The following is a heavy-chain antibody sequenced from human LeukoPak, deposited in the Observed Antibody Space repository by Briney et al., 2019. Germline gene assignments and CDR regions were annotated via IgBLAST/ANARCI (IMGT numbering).Heavy chain of an antibody. CDR2: INTDGTVT. CDR3: ATKQWLAPPPDS. J-gene: IGHJ4*02. D-gene: IGHD6-19*01. V-gene: IGHV3-74*01. CDR1: GSTFSKYW. Sequence: GGSLRLSCAASGSTFSKYWMLWVRQAPGKGLESASRINTDGTVTTYADSVKGRFTVSRDNADNTMFLQMNSVRDEDTAVYYCATKQWLAPPPDSWGQGTPVTVSS.